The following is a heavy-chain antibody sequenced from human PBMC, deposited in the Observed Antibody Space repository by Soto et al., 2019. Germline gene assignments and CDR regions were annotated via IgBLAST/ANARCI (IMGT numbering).Heavy chain of an antibody. D-gene: IGHD2-2*01. Sequence: SVKVSCRASGGTFSSYAISGVRQAPGRGLEWMGGIIPIFGTANYAQKFQGRLTINADESTSTAYMELSSLRSEYTAVYYCARGWGLMVLPADYDYGMDVLGQGTTLTVSS. CDR1: GGTFSSYA. V-gene: IGHV1-69*13. CDR3: ARGWGLMVLPADYDYGMDV. CDR2: IIPIFGTA. J-gene: IGHJ6*02.